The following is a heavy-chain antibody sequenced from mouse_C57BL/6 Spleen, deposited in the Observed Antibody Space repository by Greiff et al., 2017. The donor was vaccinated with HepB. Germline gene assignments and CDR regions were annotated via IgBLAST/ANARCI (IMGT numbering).Heavy chain of an antibody. D-gene: IGHD2-4*01. CDR2: IDPETGGT. V-gene: IGHV1-15*01. Sequence: VQLQQSGAELVRPGASVTLSCKASGYKFTDYEMHWVKQTPVHGLEWIGAIDPETGGTAYNQKFKGKAILTADKSSSTAYMELRSLTSDDSAVYYCTRGYYDYYYAMDYWGQGTSVTVSS. J-gene: IGHJ4*01. CDR1: GYKFTDYE. CDR3: TRGYYDYYYAMDY.